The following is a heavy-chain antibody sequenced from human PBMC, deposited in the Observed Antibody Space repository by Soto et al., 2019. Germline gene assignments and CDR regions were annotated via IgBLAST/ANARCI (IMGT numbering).Heavy chain of an antibody. Sequence: PSDTLSLTCTVSGGSISSYYWSWIRQPPGKGLEWIGYIYYSGSTNYNPSLKSRVTISVDTSKNQFSLKLSSVTAADTDVYYCARRYGGTIDYWGQGTLVNVSS. CDR3: ARRYGGTIDY. D-gene: IGHD4-17*01. J-gene: IGHJ4*02. V-gene: IGHV4-59*08. CDR1: GGSISSYY. CDR2: IYYSGST.